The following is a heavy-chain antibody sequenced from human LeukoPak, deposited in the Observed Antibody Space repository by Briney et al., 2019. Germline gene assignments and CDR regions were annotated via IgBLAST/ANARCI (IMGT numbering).Heavy chain of an antibody. D-gene: IGHD6-13*01. J-gene: IGHJ4*02. V-gene: IGHV4-59*01. CDR2: IYDSGST. CDR3: ARGGDYTSSWYGSRSPQPDY. Sequence: PSETLSLTCTVSGGSISSYYWSWIRQPPAKGLAWIGYIYDSGSTNYNPSLKSRVTISVDTSKNQFSLGLSSVTAADTAVYYCARGGDYTSSWYGSRSPQPDYWGQGTLVTVSS. CDR1: GGSISSYY.